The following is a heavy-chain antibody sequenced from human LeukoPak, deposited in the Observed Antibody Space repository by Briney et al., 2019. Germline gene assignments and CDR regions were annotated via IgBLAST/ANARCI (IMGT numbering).Heavy chain of an antibody. CDR3: VREPAYTGTWWYPDL. CDR2: IDPVGNT. CDR1: GFTFSSYD. Sequence: GGSLRLSCVASGFTFSSYDMHWARQGTGKGLEWISAIDPVGNTWYSDSVRGRFTISRENAKSSLFLQMNSLRAADTAVYYCVREPAYTGTWWYPDLWGRGTLVTVSS. J-gene: IGHJ2*01. V-gene: IGHV3-13*01. D-gene: IGHD2-15*01.